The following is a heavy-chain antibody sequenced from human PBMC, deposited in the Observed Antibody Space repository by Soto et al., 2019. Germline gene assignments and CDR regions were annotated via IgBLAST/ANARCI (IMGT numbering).Heavy chain of an antibody. CDR3: ARGWGSSSSDYYYYGMDV. CDR1: GYTFTGYY. J-gene: IGHJ6*02. CDR2: INPNSGGT. V-gene: IGHV1-2*02. D-gene: IGHD6-6*01. Sequence: ASVKVSCKASGYTFTGYYMHWVRQAPGQGLEWMGWINPNSGGTNYAQKFQGRVTMTRDTSISTAYMELSRLGSDDTAVYYCARGWGSSSSDYYYYGMDVWGQGTTVTVSS.